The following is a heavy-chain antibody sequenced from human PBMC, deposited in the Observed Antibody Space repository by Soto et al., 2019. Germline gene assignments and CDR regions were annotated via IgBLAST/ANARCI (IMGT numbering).Heavy chain of an antibody. CDR2: FSGSGGNT. D-gene: IGHD2-15*01. CDR3: AKDLFCSGDSCYHYYHYGMDV. J-gene: IGHJ6*02. Sequence: PGGSLRLSCAASGFTFSSYSMSWVRQAPGKGLEWVSGFSGSGGNTYYADSVKGRFTISRDNSKNTLYLQMNRLRAEDTAVYYCAKDLFCSGDSCYHYYHYGMDVWGQGTTVTVSS. CDR1: GFTFSSYS. V-gene: IGHV3-23*01.